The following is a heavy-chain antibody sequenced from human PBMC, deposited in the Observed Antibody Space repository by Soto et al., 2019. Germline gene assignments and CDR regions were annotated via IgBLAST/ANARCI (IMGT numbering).Heavy chain of an antibody. Sequence: EVQLVESGGGLVQPGGSLRLSCAASGFTVSSNYMSWVRQAPGKGLEWVAVIYSGGSKYYADSVKGRFTISRDKSKNTLYLQMNSLRAEDTAVYYCARDMVRGLYPEYFQHWGQGTLFTVSS. D-gene: IGHD3-10*01. CDR1: GFTVSSNY. CDR3: ARDMVRGLYPEYFQH. J-gene: IGHJ1*01. V-gene: IGHV3-66*01. CDR2: IYSGGSK.